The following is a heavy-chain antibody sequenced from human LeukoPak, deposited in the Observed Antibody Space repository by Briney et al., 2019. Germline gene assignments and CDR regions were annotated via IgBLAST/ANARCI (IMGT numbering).Heavy chain of an antibody. J-gene: IGHJ4*02. CDR3: ARSQLWFGELFYYFDY. CDR1: GGTFSSYA. Sequence: SVKVSCKASGGTFSSYAISWVRQAPGQGLEWMGGIIPIFGTANYAQKFQGRVTITADESTSTAYMELSSLRSEDTAVYYCARSQLWFGELFYYFDYWGQGTLVTASS. CDR2: IIPIFGTA. D-gene: IGHD3-10*01. V-gene: IGHV1-69*13.